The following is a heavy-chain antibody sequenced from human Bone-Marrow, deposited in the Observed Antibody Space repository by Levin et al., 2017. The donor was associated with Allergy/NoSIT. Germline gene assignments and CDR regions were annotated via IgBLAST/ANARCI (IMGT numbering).Heavy chain of an antibody. CDR3: ARDIAREPDDY. CDR2: INPKSGGT. V-gene: IGHV1-2*02. CDR1: GYTFTAYY. Sequence: GGSLRLSCKTSGYTFTAYYIHWVRQAPGQGLEWVGWINPKSGGTNSAPNFQGRVTMTRDTSTSTASIELSGLRSDDSAIYYCARDIAREPDDYWGQGTVVTVSS. D-gene: IGHD1-26*01. J-gene: IGHJ4*02.